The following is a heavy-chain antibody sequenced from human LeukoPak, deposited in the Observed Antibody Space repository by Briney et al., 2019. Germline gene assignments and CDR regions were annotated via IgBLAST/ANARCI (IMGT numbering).Heavy chain of an antibody. CDR2: INHSGST. CDR1: GGSISSYY. Sequence: SETLSLTCTVSGGSISSYYWSWIRQPPGKGLEWIGEINHSGSTNYNPSLKSRVTISVDTSKNQFSLKLSSVTAADTAVYYCARVSVVRLFDYWGQGTLVTASS. D-gene: IGHD2-15*01. V-gene: IGHV4-34*01. J-gene: IGHJ4*02. CDR3: ARVSVVRLFDY.